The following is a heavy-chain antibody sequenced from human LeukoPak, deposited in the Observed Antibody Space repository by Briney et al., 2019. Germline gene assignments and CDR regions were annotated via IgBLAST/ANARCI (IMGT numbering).Heavy chain of an antibody. CDR2: ISGSGGST. V-gene: IGHV3-23*01. D-gene: IGHD6-19*01. CDR1: GFTFSSYA. Sequence: GGSLRLSCAAPGFTFSSYAMSWVRQAPGKGLEWVSAISGSGGSTYYADSVKGRFTISRDNSKNTLYLQMNSLRAEDTAVYYCAKWSVAGPRYFDYWGQGTLVTVSS. J-gene: IGHJ4*02. CDR3: AKWSVAGPRYFDY.